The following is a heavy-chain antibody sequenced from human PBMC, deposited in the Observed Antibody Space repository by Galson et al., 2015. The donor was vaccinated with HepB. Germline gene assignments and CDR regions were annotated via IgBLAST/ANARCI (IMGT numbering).Heavy chain of an antibody. V-gene: IGHV1-3*01. CDR2: INAGNGNT. D-gene: IGHD3-10*01. Sequence: SVKVSCKASGYTFTSYAMHWVRQAPGQRLEWMGWINAGNGNTKYSQKFQGRVTITRDTSASTAYMELSSLRSEDTAVYYCASWGFRPLIRGYFDYWGQGTLVTVSS. J-gene: IGHJ4*02. CDR3: ASWGFRPLIRGYFDY. CDR1: GYTFTSYA.